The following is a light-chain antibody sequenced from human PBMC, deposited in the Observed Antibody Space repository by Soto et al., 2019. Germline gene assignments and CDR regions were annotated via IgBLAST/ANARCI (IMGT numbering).Light chain of an antibody. CDR3: QQSYSTPPT. CDR1: QSISSY. CDR2: AAS. Sequence: DIHITQSPSSLSPSVGARVTLTCRASQSISSYLNWYQQKPGKAPKLLIYAASSLQSGVPSRFSGSGSGTDFTLTISSLQPEDVATYYCQQSYSTPPTFGQGTRLEI. V-gene: IGKV1-39*01. J-gene: IGKJ5*01.